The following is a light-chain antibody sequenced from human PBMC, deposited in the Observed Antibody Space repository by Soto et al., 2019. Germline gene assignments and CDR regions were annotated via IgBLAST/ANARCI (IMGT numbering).Light chain of an antibody. CDR3: QQRSNWPLIT. Sequence: EIVMMQSPATLSVSPGESVTLSCRASQLFSSNLAWYQHKPGQAPRLLIYDASNRATGIPARFSGSGSGTDFTLTISSLEPEDFAVYYCQQRSNWPLITFGQGTRLEI. CDR2: DAS. CDR1: QLFSSN. V-gene: IGKV3-11*01. J-gene: IGKJ5*01.